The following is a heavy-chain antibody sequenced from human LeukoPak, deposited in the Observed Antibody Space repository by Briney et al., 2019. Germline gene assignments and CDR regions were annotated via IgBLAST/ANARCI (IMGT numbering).Heavy chain of an antibody. J-gene: IGHJ5*02. CDR3: AREGREEPAAIEENWFDP. Sequence: GASVKVSFKASGYTFTGYYMHWVRQAPGQGLEWMGWINPNSGGTNYAQKFQGRVTMTRDTSISTAYMELSRLRSDDTAVYYCAREGREEPAAIEENWFDPWGQGTLVTVSS. CDR1: GYTFTGYY. V-gene: IGHV1-2*02. CDR2: INPNSGGT. D-gene: IGHD2-2*01.